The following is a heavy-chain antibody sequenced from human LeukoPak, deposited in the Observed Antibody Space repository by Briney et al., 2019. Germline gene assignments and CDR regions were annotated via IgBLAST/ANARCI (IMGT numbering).Heavy chain of an antibody. Sequence: ASVTVSCKASGYTFTSYGISWVRQAPGQGLEWMGWISAYNGNTNYAQKLQGRVTMTTDTSTSTAYMELSSLRSEDTAVYYCAKWLTGDYYYYYGMDVWGQGTTVTVSS. J-gene: IGHJ6*02. CDR1: GYTFTSYG. D-gene: IGHD6-19*01. CDR2: ISAYNGNT. CDR3: AKWLTGDYYYYYGMDV. V-gene: IGHV1-18*01.